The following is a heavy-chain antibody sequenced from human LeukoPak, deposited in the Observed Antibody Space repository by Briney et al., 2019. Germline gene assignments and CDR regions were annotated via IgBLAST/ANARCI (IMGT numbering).Heavy chain of an antibody. CDR2: LSHSGSS. D-gene: IGHD2-2*01. Sequence: SPSETLSLTCTVSGGSVSSNYWSWIRRPPGRGLEWIAYLSHSGSSDSNPSLTSRVTTLVDTSKNQFSLKLTSVTAADTAVYYCARARYANAWYAFDIWGHGTMVTVSS. V-gene: IGHV4-59*02. J-gene: IGHJ3*02. CDR3: ARARYANAWYAFDI. CDR1: GGSVSSNY.